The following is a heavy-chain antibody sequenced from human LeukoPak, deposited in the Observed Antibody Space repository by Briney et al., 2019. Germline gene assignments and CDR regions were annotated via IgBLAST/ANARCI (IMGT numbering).Heavy chain of an antibody. D-gene: IGHD1-26*01. Sequence: GASVKVSCKASGYTLTDHYMHWVRQAPGQGLEWMGWINPNSGDTNYAQKFQGSVTMTRDTSISTAYMELSRLTSDDTAIYYCARDWRGSYFPDFWGQGTLVTVSS. CDR1: GYTLTDHY. CDR2: INPNSGDT. CDR3: ARDWRGSYFPDF. V-gene: IGHV1-2*02. J-gene: IGHJ4*02.